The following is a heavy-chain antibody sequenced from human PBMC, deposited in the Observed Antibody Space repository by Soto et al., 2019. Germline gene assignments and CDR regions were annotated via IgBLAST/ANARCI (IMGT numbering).Heavy chain of an antibody. Sequence: EVQLLESGGGLVQPGGSLRLSCAASGFTFSNYVLSWVRQAPGKGLEWVSAISGTGGSTYYADSVKGRFTISRDNSKNRLYVQMNSLRVDDTAVYYCAKEGKSVRGADYWWQASLVTVSS. J-gene: IGHJ4*02. CDR2: ISGTGGST. V-gene: IGHV3-23*01. CDR3: AKEGKSVRGADY. CDR1: GFTFSNYV. D-gene: IGHD3-10*01.